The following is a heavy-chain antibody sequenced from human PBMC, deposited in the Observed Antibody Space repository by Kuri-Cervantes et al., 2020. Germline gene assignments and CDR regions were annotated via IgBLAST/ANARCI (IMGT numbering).Heavy chain of an antibody. D-gene: IGHD2-21*02. V-gene: IGHV3-15*01. CDR2: VKTKTDGGTA. CDR3: STFGDGPAEDSSDI. Sequence: GGSLRLSCAASGFTFINTWMTWVRLVPGKGLEWVGRVKTKTDGGTAAYAAPVRGRFTLSRDDSKRTVYLQMDSLKTEDTAVYYCSTFGDGPAEDSSDIWGQGTRVTVSS. CDR1: GFTFINTW. J-gene: IGHJ3*02.